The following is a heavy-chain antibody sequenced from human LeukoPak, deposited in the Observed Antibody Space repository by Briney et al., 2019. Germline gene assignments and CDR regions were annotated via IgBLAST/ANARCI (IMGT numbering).Heavy chain of an antibody. CDR1: GGSIMVAAYS. CDR2: IYYSGRI. J-gene: IGHJ3*02. Sequence: PSETLSLTCTVSGGSIMVAAYSWSWIRQPPGKGLEWIGYIYYSGRIYYNPSLKSRVTISLDRSKNQFSLKLSSVTAADTAVYFCARGYGDNSGAFDIWGQGTLVTVSS. V-gene: IGHV4-30-2*01. CDR3: ARGYGDNSGAFDI. D-gene: IGHD4-23*01.